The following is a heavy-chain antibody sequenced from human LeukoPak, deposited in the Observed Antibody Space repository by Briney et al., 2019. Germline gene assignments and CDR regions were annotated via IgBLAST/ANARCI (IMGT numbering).Heavy chain of an antibody. J-gene: IGHJ6*03. D-gene: IGHD3-10*01. Sequence: PGGSLRLSCAASGFTFDDYGMSWVRQAPGKGLEWVSGINWNGGSTGYADSVKGRFTISRDNAKNSLYLQMNSLRAEDTALYYCARAGGSGSYYKYMDVWGKGTTVTVSS. CDR1: GFTFDDYG. CDR3: ARAGGSGSYYKYMDV. V-gene: IGHV3-20*04. CDR2: INWNGGST.